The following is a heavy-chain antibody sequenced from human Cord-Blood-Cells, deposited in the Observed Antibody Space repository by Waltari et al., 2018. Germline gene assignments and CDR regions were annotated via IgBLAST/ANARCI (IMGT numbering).Heavy chain of an antibody. J-gene: IGHJ6*02. D-gene: IGHD6-13*01. CDR1: GYTFLTSG. CDR2: NSAYKGNT. CDR3: AREKAAAGTYYYYGMDV. Sequence: QVQLVQSVAEVKKPGAPVKVSCTASGYTFLTSGISWLRQAPGQGLEWMGWNSAYKGNTNYAQKLQGRVTMTTDTSTSTAYMELRSLRSDDTAVYYCAREKAAAGTYYYYGMDVWGQGTTVTVSS. V-gene: IGHV1-18*01.